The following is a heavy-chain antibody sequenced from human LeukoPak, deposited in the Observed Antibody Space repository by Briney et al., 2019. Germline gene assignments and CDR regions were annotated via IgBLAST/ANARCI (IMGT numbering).Heavy chain of an antibody. D-gene: IGHD6-19*01. CDR2: ISGSGGNT. V-gene: IGHV3-23*01. CDR3: AKGFSSGWYYFDY. J-gene: IGHJ4*02. Sequence: GGSLRLSCAASGLTFSSYAMSWVRQAPGRGLEWVSTISGSGGNTYYADSVKGRFTISRDNSRNTLYLQMNRLRAEDSAAYSCAKGFSSGWYYFDYWGQGTLVTVSS. CDR1: GLTFSSYA.